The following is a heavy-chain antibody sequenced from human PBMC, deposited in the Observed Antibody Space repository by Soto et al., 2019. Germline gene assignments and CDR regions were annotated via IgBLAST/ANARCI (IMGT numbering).Heavy chain of an antibody. J-gene: IGHJ4*02. Sequence: GASVKVSCKASGYIFTSYGISWVRQAPGQGLEWMGWISAYNGNTNYAQKLQGRVTMTTDTSTSTAYMELRSLRSDDTAVYYCARENMDYYDSSGDFDYWGQGTLVTVSS. CDR3: ARENMDYYDSSGDFDY. V-gene: IGHV1-18*01. CDR2: ISAYNGNT. D-gene: IGHD3-22*01. CDR1: GYIFTSYG.